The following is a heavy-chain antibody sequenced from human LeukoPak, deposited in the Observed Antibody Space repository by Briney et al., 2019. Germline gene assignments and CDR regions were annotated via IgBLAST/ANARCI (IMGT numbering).Heavy chain of an antibody. J-gene: IGHJ6*03. CDR2: IYYSGST. Sequence: SETLSLTCTVSGGSISSSSYYWGWIRQPPGKGLEWIGYIYYSGSTNYNPSLKSRVTISVDTSKNQFSLKLSSVTAADTAVYYCARVITIFGVTPYYYYMDVWGKGTTVTVSS. D-gene: IGHD3-3*01. CDR1: GGSISSSSYY. V-gene: IGHV4-61*05. CDR3: ARVITIFGVTPYYYYMDV.